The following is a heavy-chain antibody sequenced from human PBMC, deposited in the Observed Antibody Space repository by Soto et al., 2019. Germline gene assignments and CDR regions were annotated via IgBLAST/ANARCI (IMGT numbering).Heavy chain of an antibody. V-gene: IGHV4-39*01. CDR2: IYYSGST. Sequence: QLQLQESGPGLVKPSETLSLTCTVSGGSIRSSSYYWGWIRQPPGKGLEWIGSIYYSGSTYYNPSLKSRVTISVDTSKNQFSLKLSSVTAADTAVYYCARHYHKVYGMDVWGQGTTVTVSS. J-gene: IGHJ6*02. D-gene: IGHD2-2*01. CDR3: ARHYHKVYGMDV. CDR1: GGSIRSSSYY.